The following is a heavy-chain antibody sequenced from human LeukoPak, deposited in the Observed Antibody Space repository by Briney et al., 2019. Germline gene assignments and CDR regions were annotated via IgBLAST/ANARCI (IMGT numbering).Heavy chain of an antibody. J-gene: IGHJ2*01. CDR3: ARDLAGSWYFDL. V-gene: IGHV3-21*01. CDR2: ISSSSSYI. D-gene: IGHD6-19*01. Sequence: PGGSLRLSCAASGFTFSSYSMNWVRQAPGKGLEWVSSISSSSSYIYYADSVKGRFTISRDNAKNSLYLQMNSLRAEDTAVYYCARDLAGSWYFDLWGRGTLGSVSS. CDR1: GFTFSSYS.